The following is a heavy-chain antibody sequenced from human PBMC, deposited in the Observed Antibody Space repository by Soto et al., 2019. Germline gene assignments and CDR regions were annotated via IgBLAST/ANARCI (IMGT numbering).Heavy chain of an antibody. Sequence: GGSLRLSCAASGFTFSSYSMNWVRQAPGKGLEWVSYISSSSSTIYYADSVKGRFTISRDNAKNSLYLQMNSLRAEDTAVYYCAREEGLLNWFDPEYFQHWGQGTLVTVSS. CDR3: AREEGLLNWFDPEYFQH. D-gene: IGHD1-1*01. V-gene: IGHV3-48*01. CDR2: ISSSSSTI. J-gene: IGHJ1*01. CDR1: GFTFSSYS.